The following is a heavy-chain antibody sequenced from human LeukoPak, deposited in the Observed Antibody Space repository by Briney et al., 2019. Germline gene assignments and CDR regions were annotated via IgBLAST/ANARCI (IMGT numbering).Heavy chain of an antibody. D-gene: IGHD5-18*01. J-gene: IGHJ4*02. V-gene: IGHV1-8*01. CDR3: ARGYSYVYNY. Sequence: ASVKVSCKASGYTFTGYDINRVRPAPGQGLGWLGWINHNSGDTGYAKKSSSKVTITRNNSISTDYMEVSSLRSEDTAVYYCARGYSYVYNYWGQGTLVTVSS. CDR1: GYTFTGYD. CDR2: INHNSGDT.